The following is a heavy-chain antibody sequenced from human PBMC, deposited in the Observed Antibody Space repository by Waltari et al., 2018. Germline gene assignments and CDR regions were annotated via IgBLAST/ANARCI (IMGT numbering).Heavy chain of an antibody. CDR1: GFTFSSYG. D-gene: IGHD5-18*01. CDR3: AKGYGYYYYYYMDV. V-gene: IGHV3-30*02. Sequence: QVQLVESGGGVVQPGGSLRLSCAASGFTFSSYGMHWVRQAPGKGLEWVAFFRYNGSNKYYADSVKGRFTISRDNSKNTLYLQMNSLRAEDTAVYYCAKGYGYYYYYYMDVWGKGTTVTVSS. J-gene: IGHJ6*03. CDR2: FRYNGSNK.